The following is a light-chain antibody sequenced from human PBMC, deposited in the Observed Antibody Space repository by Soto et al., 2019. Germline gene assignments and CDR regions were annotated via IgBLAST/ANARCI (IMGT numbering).Light chain of an antibody. J-gene: IGLJ2*01. CDR1: SSDVGGYKY. V-gene: IGLV2-14*01. Sequence: QSALTQPASVSASPGQSITISCTGTSSDVGGYKYVSWYQQHPGKAPKLMIFEVTNRPSGVSSRFSGSRSGNTASLTISGLQTEDEADYYCSSYTSSSTVVFGGGTKVTVL. CDR2: EVT. CDR3: SSYTSSSTVV.